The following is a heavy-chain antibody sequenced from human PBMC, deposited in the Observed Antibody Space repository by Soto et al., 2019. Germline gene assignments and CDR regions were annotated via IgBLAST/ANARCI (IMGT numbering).Heavy chain of an antibody. Sequence: GGSLRLSCAASGFTFDDYAMHWVRQAPGKGLEWVSGISWNSGSIGYADSVKGRFTISRDNAKNSLYLQMNSLRAEDTALYYCAKDKLGYCGGDCYSGGSDYWGQGTLVTVAS. D-gene: IGHD2-21*01. CDR3: AKDKLGYCGGDCYSGGSDY. V-gene: IGHV3-9*01. CDR2: ISWNSGSI. J-gene: IGHJ4*02. CDR1: GFTFDDYA.